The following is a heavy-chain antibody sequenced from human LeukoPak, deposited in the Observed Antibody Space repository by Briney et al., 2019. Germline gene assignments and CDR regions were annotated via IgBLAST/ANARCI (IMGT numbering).Heavy chain of an antibody. CDR3: ARERSIAARPHYYYYYMDV. V-gene: IGHV4-59*11. D-gene: IGHD6-6*01. CDR2: IYYSGST. CDR1: GGSISSHC. Sequence: SETLSLTCTVSGGSISSHCWSWIRQPPGKGLEWIGYIYYSGSTNYNPSLKSRVTISVDTSKNQFSLKLSPVTAADTAVYYCARERSIAARPHYYYYYMDVWGKGTTVTVSS. J-gene: IGHJ6*03.